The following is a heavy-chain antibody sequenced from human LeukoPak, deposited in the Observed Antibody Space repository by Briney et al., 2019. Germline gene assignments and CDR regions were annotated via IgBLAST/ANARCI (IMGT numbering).Heavy chain of an antibody. J-gene: IGHJ4*02. V-gene: IGHV3-23*01. CDR3: AKDRTFSSTSCYYFDY. Sequence: GGSLRLSCAASGFTFSSYAMSWVRQAPGKGLEWVSAISGSGSSTYYADSVKGRFTISRDNSKNTLYLQMNSLRAEDTAVYYCAKDRTFSSTSCYYFDYWGQGTLVTVSS. CDR1: GFTFSSYA. D-gene: IGHD2-2*01. CDR2: ISGSGSST.